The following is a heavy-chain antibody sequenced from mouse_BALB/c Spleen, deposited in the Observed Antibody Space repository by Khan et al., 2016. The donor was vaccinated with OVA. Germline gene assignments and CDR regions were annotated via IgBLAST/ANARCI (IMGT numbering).Heavy chain of an antibody. CDR3: ARNYDYDEGLAY. CDR1: GVSLTTYG. CDR2: IWSGGTT. J-gene: IGHJ3*01. D-gene: IGHD2-4*01. V-gene: IGHV2-2*02. Sequence: QVQLKESGPGLVQPSQSLSITCTVSGVSLTTYGVHWVRQSPGKGLEWLGVIWSGGTTDYSAAFISRLSITKDNSKSQVFFKMNSLQANDTAIYYCARNYDYDEGLAYWGQGTLVTVSA.